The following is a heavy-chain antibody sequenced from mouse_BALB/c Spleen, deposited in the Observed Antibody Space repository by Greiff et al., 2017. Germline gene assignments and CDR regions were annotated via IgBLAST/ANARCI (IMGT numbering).Heavy chain of an antibody. Sequence: VKLMESGPGLVAPSQSLSITCTVSGFSLTSYGVHWVRQPPGKGLEWLGVIWAGGSTNYNSALMSRLSISKDNSKSQVFLKMNSLQTDDTAMYYCARDRNYYGSSYRYFDYWGQGTTLTVSS. CDR2: IWAGGST. J-gene: IGHJ2*01. CDR1: GFSLTSYG. CDR3: ARDRNYYGSSYRYFDY. D-gene: IGHD1-1*01. V-gene: IGHV2-9*02.